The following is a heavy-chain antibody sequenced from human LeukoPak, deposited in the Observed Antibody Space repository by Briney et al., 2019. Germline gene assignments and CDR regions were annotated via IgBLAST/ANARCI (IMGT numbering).Heavy chain of an antibody. CDR3: AKGHYDYVWGSYRLFDAFDT. J-gene: IGHJ3*02. CDR1: GFTFSSYG. D-gene: IGHD3-16*02. Sequence: PGGSLRLSCAASGFTFSSYGMHWVRQAPGKGLEWVAVISYDGSNTYYADSVKGRFTISRDNSKNMLYLQMNSLRAEDTAVYYCAKGHYDYVWGSYRLFDAFDTWGQGTMVIVSS. V-gene: IGHV3-30*18. CDR2: ISYDGSNT.